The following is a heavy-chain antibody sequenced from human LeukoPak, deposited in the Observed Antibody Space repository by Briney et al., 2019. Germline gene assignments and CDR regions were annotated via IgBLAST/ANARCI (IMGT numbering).Heavy chain of an antibody. CDR1: GYTFTGYY. CDR2: INPNSGGT. CDR3: ARDRYNWNDFDY. D-gene: IGHD1-1*01. Sequence: ASVKVSCKASGYTFTGYYMHWVRQAPGQGLGWMGWINPNSGGTNYAQKFQGRVTMTRDTSISTAYMELSRLRSDDTAVYYCARDRYNWNDFDYWGQGTLVTVSS. V-gene: IGHV1-2*02. J-gene: IGHJ4*02.